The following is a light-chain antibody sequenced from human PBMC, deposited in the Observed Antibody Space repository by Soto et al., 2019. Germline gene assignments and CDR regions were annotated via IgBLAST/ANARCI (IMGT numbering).Light chain of an antibody. CDR2: PSS. CDR3: LQVYSFPRT. CDR1: PEIGGI. V-gene: IGKV1-12*01. J-gene: IGKJ1*01. Sequence: IPMTQSPSSMCASXGDRITIDCRPSPEIGGILAWFQQKPGEAPQYXXPPSSILQGGVPSRFSGSGSATEFIRTINNLQPEDFASYFGLQVYSFPRTFGLGTKVDIK.